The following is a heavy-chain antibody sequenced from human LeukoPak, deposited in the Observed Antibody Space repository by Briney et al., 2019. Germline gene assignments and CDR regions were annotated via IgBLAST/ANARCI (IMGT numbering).Heavy chain of an antibody. CDR3: AKASGSYYDY. CDR1: GFTFSSYG. CDR2: ISYDGSNK. D-gene: IGHD1-26*01. J-gene: IGHJ4*02. Sequence: GRSLRLSCAASGFTFSSYGMHWVRQAPGKGLEWVAVISYDGSNKYYADSVKGRFTISRDNSKNTLYLQMNSLRAEDTAVYYCAKASGSYYDYWGQGTLVTVSS. V-gene: IGHV3-30*18.